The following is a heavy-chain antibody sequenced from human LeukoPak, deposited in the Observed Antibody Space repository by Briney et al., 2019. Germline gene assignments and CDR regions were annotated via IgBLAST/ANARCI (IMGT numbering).Heavy chain of an antibody. CDR1: RFPLSTSGLG. D-gene: IGHD3-22*01. V-gene: IGHV2-5*01. J-gene: IGHJ2*01. CDR3: AHSKEKRVYYYDGRGYWYFDL. Sequence: PTLAKPTQNITLTYTYTRFPLSTSGLGVDWIPYPQGKAMKCLSPIYCNDHKRYSTSLKSRLTITKDTSKSQVGLKMTNTDPVDTATYYCAHSKEKRVYYYDGRGYWYFDLWGRGTLVTVSS. CDR2: IYCNDHK.